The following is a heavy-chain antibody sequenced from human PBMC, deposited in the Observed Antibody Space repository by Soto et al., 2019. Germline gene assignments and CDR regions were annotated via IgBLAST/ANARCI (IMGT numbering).Heavy chain of an antibody. CDR2: IYWDGDK. CDR3: AHRVGGQLS. Sequence: QITLKESGPTLVKPTQTLTLTCTFSGFSLSTTGVGVGWIRQPPGKALDWLALIYWDGDKRYSPSLKSRLTITQDPSKNQVLLTMTNMDPVDTATYYCAHRVGGQLSWGQGTLVTLSS. J-gene: IGHJ5*02. CDR1: GFSLSTTGVG. V-gene: IGHV2-5*02. D-gene: IGHD1-1*01.